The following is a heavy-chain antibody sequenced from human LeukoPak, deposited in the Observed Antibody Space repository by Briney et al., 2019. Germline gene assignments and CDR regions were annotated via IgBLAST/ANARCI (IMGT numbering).Heavy chain of an antibody. Sequence: SETLSLTCTVSGGSISSSFWSWIRQPPGKGLEWIGYIYYSGSTNYNPSLKSRVTISVDTSKNQFSLKLSSVTAADTAVYYCARTPQYWFDPWGQGTLVTVSS. CDR2: IYYSGST. J-gene: IGHJ5*02. V-gene: IGHV4-59*01. CDR1: GGSISSSF. CDR3: ARTPQYWFDP.